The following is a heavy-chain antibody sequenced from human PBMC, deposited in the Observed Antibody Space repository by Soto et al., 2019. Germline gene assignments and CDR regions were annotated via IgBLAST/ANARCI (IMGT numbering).Heavy chain of an antibody. CDR2: INPGGTTT. CDR3: ARVVRYFDWLKPASKRGDAFDI. CDR1: GYSFTSHY. Sequence: ASVKVSCKASGYSFTSHYMHWVRQAPGQGLEWMGTINPGGTTTSYAQKFQGRVTMTRDTSTSTVYMELSSLTSEDTAVYYCARVVRYFDWLKPASKRGDAFDIWAQGTMVTVSS. D-gene: IGHD3-9*01. J-gene: IGHJ3*02. V-gene: IGHV1-46*03.